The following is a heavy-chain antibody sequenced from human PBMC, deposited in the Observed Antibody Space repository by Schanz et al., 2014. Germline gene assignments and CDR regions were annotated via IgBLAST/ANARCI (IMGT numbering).Heavy chain of an antibody. Sequence: LQLVESGGGVVQPGRSLRLSCAASGFTFSSYAMHWVRQAPGKGLEWVSSISSSSSYIYYADSVKGRFTISRDNAKNTLYLQMNSLRAEDTAVYYCADPDIVATSGYWGQGTLVTVSS. V-gene: IGHV3-21*01. CDR3: ADPDIVATSGY. D-gene: IGHD5-12*01. CDR1: GFTFSSYA. J-gene: IGHJ4*02. CDR2: ISSSSSYI.